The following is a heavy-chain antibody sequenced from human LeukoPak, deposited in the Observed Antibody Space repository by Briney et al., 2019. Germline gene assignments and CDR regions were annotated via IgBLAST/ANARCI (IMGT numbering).Heavy chain of an antibody. CDR3: ASGQWLGHFDY. V-gene: IGHV1-8*01. D-gene: IGHD6-19*01. J-gene: IGHJ4*02. CDR2: MNPNSGNT. Sequence: ASVTLSCKSSGYTFTSYDINWVRQPTGQGLEWMGCMNPNSGNTVYAQKFKGRVTMTRNTSISTAYMELSSLRSEDTAVYYCASGQWLGHFDYWGQGTLVTVSS. CDR1: GYTFTSYD.